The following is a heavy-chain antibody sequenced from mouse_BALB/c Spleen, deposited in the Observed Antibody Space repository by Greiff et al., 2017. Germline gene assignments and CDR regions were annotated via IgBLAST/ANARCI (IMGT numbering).Heavy chain of an antibody. V-gene: IGHV5-6*01. CDR2: ISSGGSYT. CDR1: GFTFSSYG. Sequence: EVQRVESGGDLVKPGGSLKLSCAASGFTFSSYGMSWVRQTPDKRLEWVATISSGGSYTYYPDSVKGRFTISRDNAKNTLYLQMSSLKSEDTAMYYCARHNTSDYYGSSYGYAMDYWGQGTSVTVSS. CDR3: ARHNTSDYYGSSYGYAMDY. D-gene: IGHD1-1*01. J-gene: IGHJ4*01.